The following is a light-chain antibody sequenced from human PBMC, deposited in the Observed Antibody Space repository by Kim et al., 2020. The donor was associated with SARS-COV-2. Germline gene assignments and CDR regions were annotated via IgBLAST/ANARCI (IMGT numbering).Light chain of an antibody. J-gene: IGLJ3*02. CDR3: QAWDRRSCTWV. V-gene: IGLV3-1*01. CDR2: QYN. CDR1: KY. Sequence: KYVCWYQQKPGQSPVLVIYQYNKWPPGSPGRFSVSNSGTTATLTISGTRALDEAVYYCQAWDRRSCTWVFGGGTQLTVL.